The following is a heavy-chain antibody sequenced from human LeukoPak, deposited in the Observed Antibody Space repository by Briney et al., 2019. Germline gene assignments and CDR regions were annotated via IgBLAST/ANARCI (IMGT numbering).Heavy chain of an antibody. CDR2: ISTSSTYI. D-gene: IGHD3-16*02. V-gene: IGHV3-21*01. CDR1: GFTFTFYT. CDR3: AGHRTASDY. Sequence: GESLRLSCAASGFTFTFYTMTWVRQAPGKGLEWVSSISTSSTYIYYADSLKGRFTISRDNAKNSLSLQMNGLRAEDTAVYYCAGHRTASDYWGQGTLVTVSS. J-gene: IGHJ4*02.